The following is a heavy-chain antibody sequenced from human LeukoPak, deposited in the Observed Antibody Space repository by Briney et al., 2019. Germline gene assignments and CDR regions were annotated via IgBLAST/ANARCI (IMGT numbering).Heavy chain of an antibody. D-gene: IGHD5-24*01. CDR2: ISYDGSNK. V-gene: IGHV3-30*18. CDR1: GFTFSSYG. Sequence: PGGSLRLSCAASGFTFSSYGMHWVRQAPGKGLEWVAVISYDGSNKYYADSVKGRFTISRDNSKNTLYLQMNSLRAEDTAVYYCAKDRRDGYNPPGDYWGQGTLVTASS. J-gene: IGHJ4*02. CDR3: AKDRRDGYNPPGDY.